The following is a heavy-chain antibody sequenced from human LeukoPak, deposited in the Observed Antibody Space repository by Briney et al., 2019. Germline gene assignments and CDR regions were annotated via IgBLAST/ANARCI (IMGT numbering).Heavy chain of an antibody. Sequence: SETLSLTCTVSGASINTASYYWGWFRLSPGKGLEWIGNIFYRGSTFYSPSFSSRITISLDTSRNEFSLKLISMTAADTAVYYCAKSNGYGLVDIWGQGTMVTVSS. D-gene: IGHD3-10*01. CDR3: AKSNGYGLVDI. V-gene: IGHV4-39*07. CDR1: GASINTASYY. CDR2: IFYRGST. J-gene: IGHJ3*02.